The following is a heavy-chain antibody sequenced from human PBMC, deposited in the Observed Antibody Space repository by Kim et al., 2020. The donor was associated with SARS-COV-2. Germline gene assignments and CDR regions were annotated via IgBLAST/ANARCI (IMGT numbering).Heavy chain of an antibody. CDR2: ISYDGSNK. J-gene: IGHJ4*02. CDR3: ASSYDSSGYYGLDY. V-gene: IGHV3-30*04. CDR1: GFTFSSYA. D-gene: IGHD3-22*01. Sequence: GGSLRLSCAASGFTFSSYAMHWVRQAPGKGLEWVAVISYDGSNKYYADSVKGRFTISRDNSKNTLYLQMNSLRAEDTAVYYCASSYDSSGYYGLDYWGQGTLVTVSS.